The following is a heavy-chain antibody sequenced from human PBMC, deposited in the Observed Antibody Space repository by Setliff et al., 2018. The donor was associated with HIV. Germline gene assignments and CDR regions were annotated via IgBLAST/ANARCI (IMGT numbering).Heavy chain of an antibody. D-gene: IGHD3-22*01. CDR1: GYTFNNYA. Sequence: ASVKVSCKASGYTFNNYAMNWVRQAPGQGLELMGWINTNTGNPTDAQGFTGRVVFSLDTSVSTAYLQISSLEAEGTAVYYCARGHSSQPYDALDIWGQGTMVTVSS. V-gene: IGHV7-4-1*02. J-gene: IGHJ3*02. CDR3: ARGHSSQPYDALDI. CDR2: INTNTGNP.